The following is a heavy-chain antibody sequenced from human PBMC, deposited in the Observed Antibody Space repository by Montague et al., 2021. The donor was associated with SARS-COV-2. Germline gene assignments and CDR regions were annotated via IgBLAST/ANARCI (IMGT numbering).Heavy chain of an antibody. CDR1: GASVRTYY. Sequence: TLSLTCTVSGASVRTYYWSWIRQSAGKKLEWMGRLYTSGSTYYNPPFKSRVTMSLDTSKNLFSLNLSSMTAADTAVYYCARDGADYSFAYYHEMDVWGQGIAVTVSS. CDR3: ARDGADYSFAYYHEMDV. CDR2: LYTSGST. D-gene: IGHD5-12*01. J-gene: IGHJ6*02. V-gene: IGHV4-4*07.